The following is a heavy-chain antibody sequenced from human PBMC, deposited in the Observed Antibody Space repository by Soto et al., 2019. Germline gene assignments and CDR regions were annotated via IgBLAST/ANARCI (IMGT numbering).Heavy chain of an antibody. CDR3: TKDSSTSYGLDV. CDR2: LTTSGSRT. Sequence: EMQLLESGGRLVQPGGSLRLSCAASGFTFSNYEMSWVRQAPGKGLEWVAALTTSGSRTYYADSVEGRFTISRDNSNDTLFLQMHSLRVADTAVYYCTKDSSTSYGLDVWGQGTTVTVSS. V-gene: IGHV3-23*01. J-gene: IGHJ6*02. D-gene: IGHD3-16*01. CDR1: GFTFSNYE.